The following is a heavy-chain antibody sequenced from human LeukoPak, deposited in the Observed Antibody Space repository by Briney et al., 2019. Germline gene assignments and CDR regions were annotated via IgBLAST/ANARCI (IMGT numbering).Heavy chain of an antibody. V-gene: IGHV3-15*01. CDR2: IKSKTDGGTT. J-gene: IGHJ4*02. Sequence: GGSLRLSCAASGFTFSNAWMSWVRQAPGKGLEWVGRIKSKTDGGTTDYAAPVKGRFTISRDDSKNTLYLQMNSLKTEDTAVYYCTTEIRKPYCGGDCYPDAFGYWGQGTLVTVSS. CDR3: TTEIRKPYCGGDCYPDAFGY. CDR1: GFTFSNAW. D-gene: IGHD2-21*02.